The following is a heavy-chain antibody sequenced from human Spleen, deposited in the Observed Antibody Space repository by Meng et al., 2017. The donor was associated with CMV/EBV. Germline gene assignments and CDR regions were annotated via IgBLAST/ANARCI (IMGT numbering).Heavy chain of an antibody. Sequence: GESLKISCAASKFTFSSYTMNWVRQAPGKGLEWVSTVSGSGDRRNYADSVKGRFTISRDNSKNTLDLQMNSLRAEDTAVYYCARLHDILTTYDAFDIWGQGTMVTVSS. V-gene: IGHV3-23*01. CDR2: VSGSGDRR. D-gene: IGHD3-9*01. J-gene: IGHJ3*02. CDR1: KFTFSSYT. CDR3: ARLHDILTTYDAFDI.